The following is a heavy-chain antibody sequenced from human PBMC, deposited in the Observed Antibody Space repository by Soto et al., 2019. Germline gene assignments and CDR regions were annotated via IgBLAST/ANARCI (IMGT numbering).Heavy chain of an antibody. CDR2: MHYSGGT. CDR1: GDSISSGAYY. CDR3: ARVVSMIVVVTQLPYYFDY. J-gene: IGHJ4*02. Sequence: SETLSLTCTVPGDSISSGAYYWSWIRHRPGKGLEWVGSMHYSGGTYYNPSLKSRVSISVDASKNQFSLKLRSVTAADTAVYYCARVVSMIVVVTQLPYYFDYWGQGSLVTVSS. D-gene: IGHD3-22*01. V-gene: IGHV4-31*03.